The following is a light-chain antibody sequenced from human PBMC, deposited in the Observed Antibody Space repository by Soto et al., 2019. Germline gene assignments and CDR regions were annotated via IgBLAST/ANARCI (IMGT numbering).Light chain of an antibody. CDR2: DTS. V-gene: IGKV3D-20*02. Sequence: EVELTQSPGTLSLSPGERATLSCSASQSVSSSHLAWYQQKRGQAPRLLIYDTSTRATGIPDRFSGSGSGTDFTLTISRLEPEDFAVYHCQQRSNWPPETFGQGTRLEIK. J-gene: IGKJ5*01. CDR1: QSVSSSH. CDR3: QQRSNWPPET.